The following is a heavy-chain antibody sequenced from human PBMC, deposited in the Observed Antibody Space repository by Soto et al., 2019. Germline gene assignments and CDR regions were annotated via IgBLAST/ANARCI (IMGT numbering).Heavy chain of an antibody. CDR2: IRSKANSYAT. Sequence: EVQLVESGGGLVQPGGSLKLSCAASGFTFSGSAMHWVRQASGKGLEWVGRIRSKANSYATAYAASVKGRFTISRDDSKNRAYLQRNSLKPEDTAGYYCTSHGPGGGAGVDYWGQGPLVTLPS. J-gene: IGHJ4*02. D-gene: IGHD3-10*01. CDR3: TSHGPGGGAGVDY. V-gene: IGHV3-73*02. CDR1: GFTFSGSA.